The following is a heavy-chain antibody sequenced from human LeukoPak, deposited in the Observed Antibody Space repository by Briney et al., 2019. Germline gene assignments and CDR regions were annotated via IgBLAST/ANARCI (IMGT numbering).Heavy chain of an antibody. D-gene: IGHD6-6*01. J-gene: IGHJ4*02. V-gene: IGHV1-18*01. Sequence: ASVKVSCKASGYTFTSYGISWVRQAPGQGLEWMGWISAYNGNTNYAQKLQGRVTMTTDTSTSTVYMELSSLRSEDTAVYYCARGRLEQLVPFDYWGQGTLVTVSS. CDR3: ARGRLEQLVPFDY. CDR1: GYTFTSYG. CDR2: ISAYNGNT.